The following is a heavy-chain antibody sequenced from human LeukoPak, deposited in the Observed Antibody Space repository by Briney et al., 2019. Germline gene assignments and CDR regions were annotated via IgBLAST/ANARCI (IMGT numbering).Heavy chain of an antibody. Sequence: GRSLRLSCAASGFTFSSYAMHWVRQAPGKGLEWVAVISYDGSNKYYADSVKGRFTISRDNSKNTLYLQMNSLRAEDAAVYYCAKKGGDYYDSSGYYLDYWGQGTLVTVSS. CDR2: ISYDGSNK. CDR3: AKKGGDYYDSSGYYLDY. V-gene: IGHV3-30*04. J-gene: IGHJ4*02. CDR1: GFTFSSYA. D-gene: IGHD3-22*01.